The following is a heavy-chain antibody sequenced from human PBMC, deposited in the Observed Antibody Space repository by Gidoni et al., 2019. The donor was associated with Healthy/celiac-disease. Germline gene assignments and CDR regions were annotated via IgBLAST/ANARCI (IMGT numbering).Heavy chain of an antibody. CDR2: ISWDGGST. CDR3: ARSPIAAAGTTAFDY. CDR1: GFTFVDYA. Sequence: EVQLVESGGVVVQPGGSLSLYCAASGFTFVDYAMHWVRQAPGKGLEWVSLISWDGGSTYYADSVKGRFTISRDNSKNSLYLQMNSLRAEDTALYYCARSPIAAAGTTAFDYWGQGTLVTVSS. D-gene: IGHD6-13*01. V-gene: IGHV3-43D*03. J-gene: IGHJ4*02.